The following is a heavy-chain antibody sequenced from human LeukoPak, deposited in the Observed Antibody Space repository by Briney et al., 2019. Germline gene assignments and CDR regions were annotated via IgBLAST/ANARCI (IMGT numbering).Heavy chain of an antibody. D-gene: IGHD6-19*01. Sequence: SETLSLTCTVSGGSISSYYWSWIRQPAGKGLEWIGRIYITGSTNYNPSLKSRVTISVGTSKNQFSLKLSSVTAADTAVYYCARGGWYPESFQHWGQGALVTVSS. CDR2: IYITGST. CDR3: ARGGWYPESFQH. V-gene: IGHV4-4*07. CDR1: GGSISSYY. J-gene: IGHJ1*01.